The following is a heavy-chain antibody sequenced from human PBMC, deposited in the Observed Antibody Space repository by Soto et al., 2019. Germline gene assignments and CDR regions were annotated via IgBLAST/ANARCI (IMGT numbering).Heavy chain of an antibody. CDR1: GYTFIGYY. V-gene: IGHV1-2*02. CDR2: INPDNGGT. Sequence: GASVKVSCKVSGYTFIGYYVHWVRQAPGQGLEWMGWINPDNGGTNYAQKFRGRVTMTRDTSTSTVYMKLSRLRSDDAAMYYCARDSNITVDNWGQGTQVTVSS. J-gene: IGHJ4*02. CDR3: ARDSNITVDN.